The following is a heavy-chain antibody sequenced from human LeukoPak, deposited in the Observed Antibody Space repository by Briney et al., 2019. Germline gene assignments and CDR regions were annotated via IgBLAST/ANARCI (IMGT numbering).Heavy chain of an antibody. CDR2: MSGDGGST. CDR1: GFTLDDYA. J-gene: IGHJ4*02. CDR3: AKDTDYYDSSGYPDY. Sequence: PGGSLRLSCAASGFTLDDYAMHWVRQAPGNGLEWVSRMSGDGGSTYYADSVKGRFTISRDNSKNSLYLQMNSLRTEDTALYYCAKDTDYYDSSGYPDYWGQGTLVTVSS. D-gene: IGHD3-22*01. V-gene: IGHV3-43*02.